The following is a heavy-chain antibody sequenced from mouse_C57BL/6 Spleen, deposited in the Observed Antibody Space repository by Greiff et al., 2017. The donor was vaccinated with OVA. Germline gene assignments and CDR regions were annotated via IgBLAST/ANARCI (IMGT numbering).Heavy chain of an antibody. J-gene: IGHJ2*01. CDR1: GFTFSDYG. CDR3: ARRSITTVDY. CDR2: ISSGSSTI. D-gene: IGHD1-1*01. V-gene: IGHV5-17*01. Sequence: EVKLVESGGGLVKPGGSLKLSCAASGFTFSDYGMHWVRQAPEKGLEWVAYISSGSSTIYYADTVKGRFTISRDNAKNTLFLQMTSLRSEDTAMYYCARRSITTVDYWGQGTTLTVSS.